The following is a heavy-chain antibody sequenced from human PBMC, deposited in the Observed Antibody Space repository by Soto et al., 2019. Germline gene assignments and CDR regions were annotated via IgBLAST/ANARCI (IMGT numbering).Heavy chain of an antibody. CDR2: ISYDGSNK. J-gene: IGHJ4*02. D-gene: IGHD2-21*02. V-gene: IGHV3-30-3*01. Sequence: ESGGGVVQPGRSLRLSCAASGFTFSSYAMHWVRQAPGKGLEWVAVISYDGSNKYYADSVKGRFTISRDNSKNTLYLQMNSLRAEDTSVYYCAREYPYCGGDCYSGPFDYWGQGTLVTVSS. CDR3: AREYPYCGGDCYSGPFDY. CDR1: GFTFSSYA.